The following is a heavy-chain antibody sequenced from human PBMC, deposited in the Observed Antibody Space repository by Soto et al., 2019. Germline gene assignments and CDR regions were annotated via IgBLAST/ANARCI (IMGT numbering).Heavy chain of an antibody. D-gene: IGHD3-22*01. CDR2: INPDDSDT. V-gene: IGHV5-51*01. CDR1: GYSFTTHW. Sequence: GESLKISCKGSGYSFTTHWIGWVRQMPGKGLEWMGIINPDDSDTRYSPSFQGQVTISADKSISTAYLQWSSLKASDTAMYYCARVRRDSIASFYYGMDVWGHGTTVTVSS. J-gene: IGHJ6*02. CDR3: ARVRRDSIASFYYGMDV.